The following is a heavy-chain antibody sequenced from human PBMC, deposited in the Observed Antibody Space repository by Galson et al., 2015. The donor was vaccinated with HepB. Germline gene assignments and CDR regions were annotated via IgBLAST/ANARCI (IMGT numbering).Heavy chain of an antibody. Sequence: SVKVSCKASGYTFTSYGISWVRQAPGQGLEWMGWISAYNGNTNYAQKLQGRVTMTTDTSTSTAYMELRSLRSDDTAVYYCARRYCSSTSCYRDQANYYYYYYMDVWGKGTTVTVSS. V-gene: IGHV1-18*01. CDR3: ARRYCSSTSCYRDQANYYYYYYMDV. D-gene: IGHD2-2*01. CDR1: GYTFTSYG. CDR2: ISAYNGNT. J-gene: IGHJ6*03.